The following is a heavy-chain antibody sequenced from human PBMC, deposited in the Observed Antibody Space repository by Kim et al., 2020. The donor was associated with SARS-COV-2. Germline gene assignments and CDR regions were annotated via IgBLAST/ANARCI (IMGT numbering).Heavy chain of an antibody. CDR3: AKEFYGDYNAFDY. J-gene: IGHJ4*02. D-gene: IGHD4-17*01. Sequence: YADSVKGRFTISRDNSKNTLYLQMNSLRAEDTAVYYCAKEFYGDYNAFDYWGQGTLVTVSS. V-gene: IGHV3-23*01.